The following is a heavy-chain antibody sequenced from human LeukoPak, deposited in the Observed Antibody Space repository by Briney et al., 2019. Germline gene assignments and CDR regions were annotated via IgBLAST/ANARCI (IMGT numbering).Heavy chain of an antibody. Sequence: GASVKVSCKASGYPFTTYAISWVRQAPGQGLEWVGWISTYTGKTNYAPNFQGRVTMTTDTSTATVYMELRSLTSDDTAVYYCARVMVILPAAQNWFDPWGQGTLVTVSS. CDR2: ISTYTGKT. CDR1: GYPFTTYA. CDR3: ARVMVILPAAQNWFDP. J-gene: IGHJ5*02. V-gene: IGHV1-18*01. D-gene: IGHD2-2*01.